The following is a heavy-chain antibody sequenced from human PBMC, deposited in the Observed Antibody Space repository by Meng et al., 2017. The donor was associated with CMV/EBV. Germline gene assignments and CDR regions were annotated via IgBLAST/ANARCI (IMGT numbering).Heavy chain of an antibody. CDR3: ARVTSRVAGAFDY. J-gene: IGHJ4*02. V-gene: IGHV4-30-4*08. CDR2: IYYSGST. Sequence: QVQRQESGPGLVKPSQTLSLTCTVSGGSISSGDYYWSWIRQPPGKGLEWIGYIYYSGSTYYNPSLKRRVTISVDTSKNQFSLKLSSVTAADTAVYYCARVTSRVAGAFDYWGQGTLVTVSS. D-gene: IGHD1-14*01. CDR1: GGSISSGDYY.